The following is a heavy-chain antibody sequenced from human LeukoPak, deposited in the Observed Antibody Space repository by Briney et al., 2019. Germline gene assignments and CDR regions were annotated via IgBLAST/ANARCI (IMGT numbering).Heavy chain of an antibody. Sequence: SETLSLTCAVYGGSFSGYYWSWIRQPPGKGLEWIGEINHSGSTNYNPSLKSRVTISVDTSKNQFSLKLSSVTAADTAVYYCAITGDYGFPGAFDIWGQGTMVTVSS. V-gene: IGHV4-34*01. CDR2: INHSGST. D-gene: IGHD4-17*01. CDR1: GGSFSGYY. CDR3: AITGDYGFPGAFDI. J-gene: IGHJ3*02.